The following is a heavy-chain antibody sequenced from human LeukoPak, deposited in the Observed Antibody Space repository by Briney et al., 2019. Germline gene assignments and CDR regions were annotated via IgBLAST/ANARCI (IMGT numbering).Heavy chain of an antibody. CDR3: VRLVREVTNFES. D-gene: IGHD3-10*01. CDR1: GFTFSSYW. V-gene: IGHV3-7*01. Sequence: GGSLRLSCAASGFTFSSYWMSWVRQAPGKGLEWVANIKQGGSEKYYADSVKGRFTISRDDAKNSLYLQMNSLTAEDTAVYYCVRLVREVTNFESWGQGTLVTVSS. CDR2: IKQGGSEK. J-gene: IGHJ4*02.